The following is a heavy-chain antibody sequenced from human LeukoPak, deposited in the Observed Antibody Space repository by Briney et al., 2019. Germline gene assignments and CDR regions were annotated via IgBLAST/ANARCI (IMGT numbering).Heavy chain of an antibody. V-gene: IGHV5-51*01. CDR2: IYPGDSDT. CDR1: GYSFTSYW. Sequence: GESLKISCKGSGYSFTSYWIGWVRQMPGKGLEWMGIIYPGDSDTRYSPSFQGQVTISADKSISTAYLQWSSLKASDTAMYYCARLSGSRKFYYYMDAWGKGTTVTVSS. J-gene: IGHJ6*03. D-gene: IGHD6-13*01. CDR3: ARLSGSRKFYYYMDA.